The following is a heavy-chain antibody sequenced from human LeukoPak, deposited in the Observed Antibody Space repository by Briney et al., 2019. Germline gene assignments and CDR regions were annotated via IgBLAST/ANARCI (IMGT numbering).Heavy chain of an antibody. CDR3: AKWGDYDILTGYYDSDY. D-gene: IGHD3-9*01. CDR1: GFTFSNYA. Sequence: GRSLRLSCAASGFTFSNYAMSWVRQAPGKGLEWVSAVSGRDDSTYYADSVKGRFTISRDTSKNTLYLQMNSLRAEDTAVYYCAKWGDYDILTGYYDSDYWGQGTLVTVSS. V-gene: IGHV3-23*01. J-gene: IGHJ4*02. CDR2: VSGRDDST.